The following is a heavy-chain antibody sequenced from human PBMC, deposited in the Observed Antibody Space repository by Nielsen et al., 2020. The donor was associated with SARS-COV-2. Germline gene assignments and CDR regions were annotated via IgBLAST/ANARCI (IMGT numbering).Heavy chain of an antibody. Sequence: ISCAASGFTFSSYAMHWVRQAPGKGLEWVAVISYDGSNKYYADSVKGRFTISRDNSKNTLYLQMNSLRAEDTAVYYCARAPAGYSSGWTPDYWGQGTLVTVSS. J-gene: IGHJ4*02. CDR1: GFTFSSYA. CDR2: ISYDGSNK. CDR3: ARAPAGYSSGWTPDY. V-gene: IGHV3-30-3*01. D-gene: IGHD6-19*01.